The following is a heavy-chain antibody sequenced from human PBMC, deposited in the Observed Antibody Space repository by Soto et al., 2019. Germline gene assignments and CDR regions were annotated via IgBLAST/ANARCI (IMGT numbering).Heavy chain of an antibody. Sequence: GGSLRLSCAASGFTFSSYAMSWVRQAPGKGLEWVSAISGSGGSTYYADSVKGRFTISRDNSKNTLYLQMNSLRAEGTAVYYCAKPGIAAAGIYYYYGMDVWGQGTTVTVSS. CDR2: ISGSGGST. J-gene: IGHJ6*02. D-gene: IGHD6-13*01. V-gene: IGHV3-23*01. CDR3: AKPGIAAAGIYYYYGMDV. CDR1: GFTFSSYA.